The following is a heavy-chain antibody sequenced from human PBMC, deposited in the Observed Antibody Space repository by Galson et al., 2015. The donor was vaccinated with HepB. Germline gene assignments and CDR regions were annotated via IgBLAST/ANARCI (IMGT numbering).Heavy chain of an antibody. CDR1: GGSISSSSYY. CDR2: IYYSGST. Sequence: LTCTVSGGSISSSSYYWGWIRQPPGKGLEWIGSIYYSGSTYYNPSLKSRVTISVDTSKNQFSLKLSSVTAADTAVYYCARQAAYYYGPGSWYYFDYWGQGTLVTVSS. D-gene: IGHD3-10*01. CDR3: ARQAAYYYGPGSWYYFDY. V-gene: IGHV4-39*01. J-gene: IGHJ4*02.